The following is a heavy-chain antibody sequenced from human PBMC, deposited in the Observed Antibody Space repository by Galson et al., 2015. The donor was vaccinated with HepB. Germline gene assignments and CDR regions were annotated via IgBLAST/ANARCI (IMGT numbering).Heavy chain of an antibody. J-gene: IGHJ6*02. D-gene: IGHD2-8*01. CDR2: IIPILGIA. V-gene: IGHV1-69*04. CDR1: GGTFSSYT. CDR3: AREVYCTNGVCSYYYYGMDV. Sequence: SVKVSCKASGGTFSSYTISWVRQAPGQGLEWMGRIIPILGIANYAQKFQGRVTITADKSTSTAYMELSSLRSEDTAVYYCAREVYCTNGVCSYYYYGMDVWGQGTTVTVSS.